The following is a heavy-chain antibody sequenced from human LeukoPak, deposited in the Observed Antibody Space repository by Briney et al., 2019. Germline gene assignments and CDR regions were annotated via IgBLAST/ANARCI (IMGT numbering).Heavy chain of an antibody. J-gene: IGHJ4*02. CDR3: ARGGY. Sequence: PGGSLTLSCAVSGFTFSSYWMNWVRQAPGKGLEWVANIKQDGSEKYYVDSVKGRFTISRDNAKNSLYLQMNSLRAEDTAVYYCARGGYWGQGTLVTVSS. CDR1: GFTFSSYW. CDR2: IKQDGSEK. V-gene: IGHV3-7*01.